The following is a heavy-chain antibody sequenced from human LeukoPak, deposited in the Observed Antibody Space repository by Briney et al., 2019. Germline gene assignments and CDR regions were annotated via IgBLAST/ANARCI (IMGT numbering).Heavy chain of an antibody. J-gene: IGHJ5*02. CDR2: MNRDGSTT. V-gene: IGHV3-74*01. CDR3: ARGGGPKGINWFDP. D-gene: IGHD2-15*01. CDR1: GFTFSNYW. Sequence: PGGSLRLSCAASGFTFSNYWMHWVRQAPGKGLVWVSRMNRDGSTTTYADSVKGRFTISRDNAKNTLYLQMNSLRAEDTAVYYCARGGGPKGINWFDPWGQGTLVTVSS.